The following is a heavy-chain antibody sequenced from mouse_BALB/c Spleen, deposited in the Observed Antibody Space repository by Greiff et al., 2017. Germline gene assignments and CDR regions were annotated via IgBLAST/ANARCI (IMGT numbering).Heavy chain of an antibody. J-gene: IGHJ3*01. V-gene: IGHV1-20*01. CDR3: TRADDGSKAWFAY. CDR1: GYSFTGYF. Sequence: VQLQQSGPELVKPGASVKISCKASGYSFTGYFMNWVMQSHGKSLEWIGRINPYNGDTFYNQKFKGKATLTVDKSSSTAYMQLSSLTSEDSAVYYCTRADDGSKAWFAYWGQGTLVTVAA. CDR2: INPYNGDT. D-gene: IGHD1-1*01.